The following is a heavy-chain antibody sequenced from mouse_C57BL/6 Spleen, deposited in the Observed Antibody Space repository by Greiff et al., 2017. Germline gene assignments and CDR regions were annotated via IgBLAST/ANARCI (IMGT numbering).Heavy chain of an antibody. D-gene: IGHD4-1*01. V-gene: IGHV5-4*01. CDR2: ISDGGSYT. CDR3: ARDQTGAGAMDY. CDR1: GFTFSSYA. Sequence: DVMLVESGGGLVKPGGSLKLSCAASGFTFSSYAMSWVRQTPEKRLEWVATISDGGSYTYYPDNVKGRFTISRDNAKKNLYLQMSHLKSEDTAMYYCARDQTGAGAMDYWGQGTSVTVSS. J-gene: IGHJ4*01.